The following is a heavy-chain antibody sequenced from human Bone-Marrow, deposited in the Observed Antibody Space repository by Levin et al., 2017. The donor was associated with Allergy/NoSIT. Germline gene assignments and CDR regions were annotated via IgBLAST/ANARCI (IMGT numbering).Heavy chain of an antibody. J-gene: IGHJ4*02. D-gene: IGHD6-19*01. CDR2: ISYDGSNK. CDR1: GFTFSSYG. CDR3: AKWVSSGWYGNTEGY. Sequence: PGGSLRLSCAASGFTFSSYGMHWVRQAPGKGLEWVAVISYDGSNKYYADSVKGRFTISRDNSKNTLYLQMNSLRAEDTAVYYCAKWVSSGWYGNTEGYWGQGTLVTVSS. V-gene: IGHV3-30*18.